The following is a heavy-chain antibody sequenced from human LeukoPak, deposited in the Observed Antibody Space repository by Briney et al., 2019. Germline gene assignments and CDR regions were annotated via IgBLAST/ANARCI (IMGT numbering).Heavy chain of an antibody. CDR3: ARAPRNSSTTLDY. CDR2: INPDGGST. Sequence: GASVKVSCKASGYTFTSYWIQWVRQAPGQGLEWMGLINPDGGSTAYAHRFQGRVIMTRDTSTSTAYMDLSSLRSEDTAVYYCARAPRNSSTTLDYWGQGTLVTVSS. V-gene: IGHV1-46*01. D-gene: IGHD6-13*01. CDR1: GYTFTSYW. J-gene: IGHJ4*02.